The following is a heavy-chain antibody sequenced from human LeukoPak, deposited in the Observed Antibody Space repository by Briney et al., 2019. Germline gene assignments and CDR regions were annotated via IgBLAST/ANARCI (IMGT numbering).Heavy chain of an antibody. CDR3: STRFPSGKQWLTN. Sequence: ASVKVSSKASGYTFTNNGLKRERQAPGQGLEWMGWISVYNNNTKYAQKFQGRVTMTTDTTTNTAYMELRRLGSHEPAVNYCSTRFPSGKQWLTNWGQGTLVTVSS. CDR2: ISVYNNNT. J-gene: IGHJ4*02. D-gene: IGHD6-19*01. V-gene: IGHV1-18*01. CDR1: GYTFTNNG.